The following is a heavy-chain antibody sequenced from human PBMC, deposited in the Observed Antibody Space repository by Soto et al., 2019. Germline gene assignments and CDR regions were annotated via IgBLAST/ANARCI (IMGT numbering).Heavy chain of an antibody. J-gene: IGHJ4*02. CDR3: ARGLDMVRGNFDY. CDR1: SGSFCGYY. Sequence: SETLCLTCAVYSGSFCGYYWSWIRQPPGKGLEWIGEINHSGSTNYNPSLKSRVTISVDTSKNQFSLKLSSVTAADTAVYYCARGLDMVRGNFDYWGQGTLVTVSS. CDR2: INHSGST. V-gene: IGHV4-34*01. D-gene: IGHD3-10*01.